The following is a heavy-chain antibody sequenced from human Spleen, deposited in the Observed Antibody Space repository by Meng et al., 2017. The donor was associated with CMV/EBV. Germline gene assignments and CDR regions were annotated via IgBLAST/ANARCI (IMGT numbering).Heavy chain of an antibody. J-gene: IGHJ4*02. CDR2: ISYDSNKK. D-gene: IGHD6-6*01. CDR1: AFTFNSYS. CDR3: AKVPTPAIATLGYFDY. V-gene: IGHV3-30*04. Sequence: GESLKISCVASAFTFNSYSMHWVRQAPGKGLEWVAFISYDSNKKDYTDSVKGRLTISRDNTRDALYLQMNSLRVEDTAMYYCAKVPTPAIATLGYFDYWGQGTLVTVSS.